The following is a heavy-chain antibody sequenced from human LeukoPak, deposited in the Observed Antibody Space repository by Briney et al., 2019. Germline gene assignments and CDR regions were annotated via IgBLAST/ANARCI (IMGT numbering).Heavy chain of an antibody. CDR2: ISTSSSYI. D-gene: IGHD6-13*01. CDR3: ARDRESSSWFDY. V-gene: IGHV3-21*01. J-gene: IGHJ4*02. Sequence: GGSLRLSCADSGFTFSSYSMNWVRQAPGKGLEWVSSISTSSSYIYYADSVKGRFTISRDNAKNSLYLQMKSLRAEDTAVYYCARDRESSSWFDYWGQGTLVTVSS. CDR1: GFTFSSYS.